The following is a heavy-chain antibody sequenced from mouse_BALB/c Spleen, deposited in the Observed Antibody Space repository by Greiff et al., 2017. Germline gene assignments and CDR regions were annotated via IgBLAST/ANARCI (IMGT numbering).Heavy chain of an antibody. V-gene: IGHV5-6-5*01. D-gene: IGHD1-1*01. CDR3: ARGPYWAY. Sequence: EVQRVESGGGLVKPGGSLKLSCAASGFTFSSYAMSWVRQTPEKRLEWVASISSGGSTYYPDSVKGRFTISRDNARNILYLQMSSLRSEDTAMYYCARGPYWAYWGQGTLVTVSA. CDR2: ISSGGST. CDR1: GFTFSSYA. J-gene: IGHJ3*01.